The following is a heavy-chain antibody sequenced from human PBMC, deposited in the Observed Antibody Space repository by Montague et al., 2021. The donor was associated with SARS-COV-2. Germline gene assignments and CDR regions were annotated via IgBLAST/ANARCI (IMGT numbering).Heavy chain of an antibody. CDR2: IHQDGGAK. J-gene: IGHJ6*02. CDR1: GFTIRNYW. Sequence: SLRLSCAASGFTIRNYWMSWVRQAPGKGLEWVANIHQDGGAKDYVDSVKGRFTISRDNAKNRLYLEMNSLRVEDSAVYYCAKGSVWGQGTTVTVSS. CDR3: AKGSV. V-gene: IGHV3-7*01.